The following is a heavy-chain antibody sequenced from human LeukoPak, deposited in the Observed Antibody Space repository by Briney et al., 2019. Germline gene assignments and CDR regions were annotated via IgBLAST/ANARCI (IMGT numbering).Heavy chain of an antibody. CDR3: ARGGTYYDILTGYYIDY. D-gene: IGHD3-9*01. CDR1: GYSFTSYW. V-gene: IGHV5-51*01. CDR2: IYPGDSDT. Sequence: GESLKISCKGSGYSFTSYWIGWVRQMPGKGLEWMGIIYPGDSDTRYSPSFQGQVTISADKSISTAYQQWSSLKASDTAMYYCARGGTYYDILTGYYIDYWGQGTLVTVSS. J-gene: IGHJ4*02.